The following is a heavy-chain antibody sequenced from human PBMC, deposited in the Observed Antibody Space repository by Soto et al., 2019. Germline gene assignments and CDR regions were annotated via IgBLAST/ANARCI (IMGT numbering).Heavy chain of an antibody. CDR3: ATSQKGYNWNYFDH. J-gene: IGHJ4*02. V-gene: IGHV4-39*01. Sequence: SETLSLTCAVSGGSISGSYYYWAWLRQSPGKGPEWIGSVFYTGFTSYNPSLESRVSVSVDTSKSQFSLKLSAVTAADTAVYYCATSQKGYNWNYFDHWGQGALVTVS. D-gene: IGHD1-20*01. CDR2: VFYTGFT. CDR1: GGSISGSYYY.